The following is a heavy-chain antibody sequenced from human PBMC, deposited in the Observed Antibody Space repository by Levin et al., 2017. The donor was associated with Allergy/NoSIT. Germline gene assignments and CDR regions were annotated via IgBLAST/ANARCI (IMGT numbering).Heavy chain of an antibody. CDR1: GGSISSYY. CDR3: ARSFYSSGWYESLYWYFDL. Sequence: SETLSLTCTVSGGSISSYYWSWIRQPPGKGLEWIGYIYYSGSTNYNPSLKSRVTISVDTSKNQFSLKLSSVTAADTAVYYCARSFYSSGWYESLYWYFDLWGRGTLVTVSS. V-gene: IGHV4-59*01. J-gene: IGHJ2*01. CDR2: IYYSGST. D-gene: IGHD6-19*01.